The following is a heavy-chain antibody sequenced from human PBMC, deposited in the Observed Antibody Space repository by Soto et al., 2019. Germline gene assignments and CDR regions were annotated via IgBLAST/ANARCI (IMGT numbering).Heavy chain of an antibody. CDR1: GFTFSSYG. J-gene: IGHJ3*02. D-gene: IGHD4-17*01. CDR3: AKALPPADYGDSETTDAFDI. CDR2: ISYDGSNK. Sequence: QVQLVESGGGVVQPGRSLRLSCAASGFTFSSYGMHWVRQAPGKGLEWVAVISYDGSNKYYADSVKGRFTISRDNSKNTLYLQMNSLRAEDTAVYYCAKALPPADYGDSETTDAFDIWGQGTMVTVSS. V-gene: IGHV3-30*18.